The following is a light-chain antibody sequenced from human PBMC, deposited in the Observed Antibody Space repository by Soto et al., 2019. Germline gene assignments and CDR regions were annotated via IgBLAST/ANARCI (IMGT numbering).Light chain of an antibody. CDR3: SSYTSSSTLYV. CDR2: DVS. J-gene: IGLJ1*01. V-gene: IGLV2-14*01. CDR1: SSGVGGYNY. Sequence: LTKPASVSGSPGQSITISCTRTSSGVGGYNYVSWYQQHPGKAPKLMIYDVSNRPSGVSNRFSGSKSGNTASLTISGLQAEDEADYYCSSYTSSSTLYVFGTGTKVTV.